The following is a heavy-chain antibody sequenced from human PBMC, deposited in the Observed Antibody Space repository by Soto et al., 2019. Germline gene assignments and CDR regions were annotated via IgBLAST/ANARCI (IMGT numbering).Heavy chain of an antibody. CDR2: IKSKTDGGTT. J-gene: IGHJ4*02. CDR3: TTVGYDARATGYSSGWYYFYISTGLVVY. D-gene: IGHD6-19*01. V-gene: IGHV3-15*01. CDR1: GFIFSNAW. Sequence: EVQLVESGGGLVKPGGSLRLSCAASGFIFSNAWMTWVRQAPGKGLEWVGRIKSKTDGGTTDFAAPVTGRFTISRGDSKNTLYLQMKSLKTEDTAVYYCTTVGYDARATGYSSGWYYFYISTGLVVYWGQGTLVTVSS.